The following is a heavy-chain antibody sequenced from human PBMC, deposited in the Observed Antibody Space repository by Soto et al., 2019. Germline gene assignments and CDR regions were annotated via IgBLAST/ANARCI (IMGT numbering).Heavy chain of an antibody. D-gene: IGHD6-13*01. CDR1: GFTFSSYA. Sequence: HPGGSLRLSCAASGFTFSSYAMSWVRQAPGKGLEWVSAISASGGSTYYAVSVKGRFTISRDSSKNTLYLQMNSLRAEDTAVYYCAGGSSWTRVDYWGQGTLVTVSS. CDR3: AGGSSWTRVDY. J-gene: IGHJ4*02. V-gene: IGHV3-23*01. CDR2: ISASGGST.